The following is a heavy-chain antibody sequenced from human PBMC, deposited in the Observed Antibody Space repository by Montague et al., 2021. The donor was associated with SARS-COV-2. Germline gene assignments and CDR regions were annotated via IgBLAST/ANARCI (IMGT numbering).Heavy chain of an antibody. Sequence: SETLSITCTVSGGSISSYYWNWIRQSPGKGLEWIGYIYYSGSTKYNPSLKSRVTISVDTSKSQMSLRLNSVTAADTAVYYCAGDRGRFWHFDLWGRGTLVTVSS. D-gene: IGHD5-12*01. V-gene: IGHV4-59*01. J-gene: IGHJ2*01. CDR1: GGSISSYY. CDR3: AGDRGRFWHFDL. CDR2: IYYSGST.